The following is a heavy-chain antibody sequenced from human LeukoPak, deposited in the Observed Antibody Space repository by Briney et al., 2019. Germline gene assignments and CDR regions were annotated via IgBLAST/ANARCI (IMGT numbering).Heavy chain of an antibody. CDR2: IYYIGST. Sequence: SETLSLTCTVSGGSVSSGSYYWSWIRQPPGKGLEWIGYIYYIGSTNYNPSLKSRVTISVDTSKTQFSLRLSSVTAADTAIYYCARSSYYDSSHFDFWGQGTLVIVSS. CDR1: GGSVSSGSYY. CDR3: ARSSYYDSSHFDF. J-gene: IGHJ4*02. D-gene: IGHD3-22*01. V-gene: IGHV4-61*01.